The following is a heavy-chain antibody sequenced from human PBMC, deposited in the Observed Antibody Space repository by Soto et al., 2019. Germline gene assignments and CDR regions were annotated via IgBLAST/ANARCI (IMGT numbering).Heavy chain of an antibody. Sequence: PSETLSLTCTVPGASISSYYWTWIRQAPGKGLEWIGYIYYSGTTNYNPSLKSRLTISVDTSKNQFSLKLSSVTAADTAVYYCALYCSSTSCYGQWNYWGQGTLVTVSS. D-gene: IGHD2-2*01. CDR1: GASISSYY. CDR2: IYYSGTT. CDR3: ALYCSSTSCYGQWNY. J-gene: IGHJ4*02. V-gene: IGHV4-59*01.